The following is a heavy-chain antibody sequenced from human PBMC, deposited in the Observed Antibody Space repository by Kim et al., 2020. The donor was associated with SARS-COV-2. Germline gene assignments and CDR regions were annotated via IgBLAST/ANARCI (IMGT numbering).Heavy chain of an antibody. D-gene: IGHD6-13*01. V-gene: IGHV4-39*01. J-gene: IGHJ4*02. Sequence: NPSLKSRGTMSVDTSKNQFSLKRGAVTAADTAVYYCARHGPDSSGYRVDYWGQGTLVTVSS. CDR3: ARHGPDSSGYRVDY.